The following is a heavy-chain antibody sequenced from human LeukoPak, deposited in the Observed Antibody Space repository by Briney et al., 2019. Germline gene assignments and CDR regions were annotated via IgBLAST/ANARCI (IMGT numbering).Heavy chain of an antibody. V-gene: IGHV3-23*01. Sequence: GGSLRLSCAASGFTFSSYAMSWVRQALGKGLEWVSAISGSGGSTYCADSVKGRLTISRDNAKRSLYLLLTSLRVEDTAVYYCVRARDPLHIDLWGQGTLVTVSS. J-gene: IGHJ5*02. CDR1: GFTFSSYA. CDR3: VRARDPLHIDL. CDR2: ISGSGGST. D-gene: IGHD6-6*01.